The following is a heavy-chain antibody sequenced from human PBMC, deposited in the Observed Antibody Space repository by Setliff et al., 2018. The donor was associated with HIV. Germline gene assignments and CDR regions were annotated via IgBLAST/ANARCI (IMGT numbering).Heavy chain of an antibody. CDR1: GFTFSSYA. D-gene: IGHD4-17*01. CDR3: AREDVTTSGLDL. CDR2: ISGSGGST. J-gene: IGHJ3*01. V-gene: IGHV3-23*01. Sequence: GGSLRLSCAASGFTFSSYAMSWVRQAPGKGLEWVSAISGSGGSTYYADSVKGRFTISRDNAKSTLYLQMNSLRVEDTAVYYCAREDVTTSGLDLWGRGTMVTVSS.